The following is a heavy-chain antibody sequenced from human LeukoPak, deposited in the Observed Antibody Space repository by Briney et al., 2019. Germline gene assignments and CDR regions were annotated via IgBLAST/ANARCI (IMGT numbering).Heavy chain of an antibody. J-gene: IGHJ4*02. CDR3: ARDHNYAFDN. Sequence: GRSLTLSCAASGFPFIEYSMNWVRQAPGKGLEWISYIGIDSGNTKYADSVRGRFTISADKAKNSLYLQMNSLRVEDTAVYYCARDHNYAFDNWGQGTLVSVAS. CDR2: IGIDSGNT. D-gene: IGHD1-1*01. V-gene: IGHV3-48*01. CDR1: GFPFIEYS.